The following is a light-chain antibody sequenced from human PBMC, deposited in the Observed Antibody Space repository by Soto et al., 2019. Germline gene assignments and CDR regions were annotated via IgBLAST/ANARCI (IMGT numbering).Light chain of an antibody. CDR3: QQYGSSGT. V-gene: IGKV3-20*01. J-gene: IGKJ1*01. CDR1: QSVSHY. CDR2: GAS. Sequence: EIVLTQSPATLSLSPGERATLSCRASQSVSHYLAWYQQKPGQAPRLLISGASSRATGIPDRFSGSGSGTDFTLTISRLEPEDFAVYYCQQYGSSGTFGQGTKVDIK.